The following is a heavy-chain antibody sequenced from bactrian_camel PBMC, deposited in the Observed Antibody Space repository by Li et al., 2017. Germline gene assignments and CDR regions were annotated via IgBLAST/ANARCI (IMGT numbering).Heavy chain of an antibody. D-gene: IGHD2*01. V-gene: IGHV3S53*01. J-gene: IGHJ4*01. CDR2: INVDGSV. Sequence: HVQLVESGGSSVQAGGSPRLSCAASGSARSRRCWAWFRQAPGKECEAVARINVDGSVTYAESVKGRFTISKDNARNWLDLQMESLEPGDTARYYCAADRRRHGPPSLRPGDYSVWGQGTQVTVS. CDR3: AADRRRHGPPSLRPGDYSV. CDR1: GSARSRRC.